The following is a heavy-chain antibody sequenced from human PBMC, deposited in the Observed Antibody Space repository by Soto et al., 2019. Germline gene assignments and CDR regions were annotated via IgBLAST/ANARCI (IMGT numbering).Heavy chain of an antibody. CDR3: VKDESINWYSGHFRH. V-gene: IGHV3-9*01. CDR1: GFTFDDYA. Sequence: GGSLRLSCAASGFTFDDYAMHWVRQVPGRGLEWVSGINWNSGSIGYADSVKGRFAISRDNAKNSLHLQMNSLRAEDTAFYYCVKDESINWYSGHFRHWGQGTLVTVSS. J-gene: IGHJ1*01. CDR2: INWNSGSI. D-gene: IGHD6-13*01.